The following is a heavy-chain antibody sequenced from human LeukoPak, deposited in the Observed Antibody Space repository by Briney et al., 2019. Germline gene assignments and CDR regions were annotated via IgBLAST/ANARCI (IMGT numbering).Heavy chain of an antibody. J-gene: IGHJ3*02. CDR3: ARPSTYSSSWYLDAFDI. D-gene: IGHD6-13*01. CDR2: ISAYNGNT. CDR1: GYTFTSYG. V-gene: IGHV1-18*01. Sequence: VASVKVSCKASGYTFTSYGISWVRQAPGQGLEWMGWISAYNGNTNYAQKLQGRVTMTTDTSTSTAYMELRSLRSDGTAVYYCARPSTYSSSWYLDAFDIWGQGTMVAVSS.